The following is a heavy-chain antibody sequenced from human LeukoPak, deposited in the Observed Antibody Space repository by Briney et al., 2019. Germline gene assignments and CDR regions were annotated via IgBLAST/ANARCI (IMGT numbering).Heavy chain of an antibody. CDR2: ISYDGSNK. D-gene: IGHD5-18*01. CDR3: ARDVGHGYNYGLIDY. Sequence: TGGSLRLSCAASGFTFSNYPMHWVRQAPGKGVEWVAVISYDGSNKYYADSVKGRFTISRDNSKNTLYLQMNSLRAEDTAVYYCARDVGHGYNYGLIDYWGQGTLVTVSS. V-gene: IGHV3-30*04. J-gene: IGHJ4*02. CDR1: GFTFSNYP.